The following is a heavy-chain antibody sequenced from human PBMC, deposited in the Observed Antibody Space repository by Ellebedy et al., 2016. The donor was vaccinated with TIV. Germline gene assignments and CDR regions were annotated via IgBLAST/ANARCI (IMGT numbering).Heavy chain of an antibody. Sequence: GESLKISCAASGSDFSSYNFNWVRQAPGKGLEWVAHINWSGSTTHYAASVEGRFTISRDNSKNSLYLHMNSLRVDDTAIYSCARDSISGSVAGDGFDPWGQGTLVTVSS. J-gene: IGHJ5*02. CDR1: GSDFSSYN. D-gene: IGHD6-19*01. CDR3: ARDSISGSVAGDGFDP. V-gene: IGHV3-48*03. CDR2: INWSGSTT.